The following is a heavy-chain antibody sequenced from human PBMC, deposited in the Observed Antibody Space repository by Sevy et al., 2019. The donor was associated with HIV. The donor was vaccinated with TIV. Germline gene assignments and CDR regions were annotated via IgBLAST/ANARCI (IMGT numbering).Heavy chain of an antibody. CDR3: ARGGFYFGSEDYYGKAGYDS. V-gene: IGHV3-9*01. D-gene: IGHD3-10*01. J-gene: IGHJ4*02. Sequence: GGSLRLSCATSGFSFNDYAMHWVRQAPGKGLEWVSGINWDGIEKDYADSVEGRFTISRNNDKKSLYLQMSSLRREDTALYFCARGGFYFGSEDYYGKAGYDSWGPGTVVTVSS. CDR2: INWDGIEK. CDR1: GFSFNDYA.